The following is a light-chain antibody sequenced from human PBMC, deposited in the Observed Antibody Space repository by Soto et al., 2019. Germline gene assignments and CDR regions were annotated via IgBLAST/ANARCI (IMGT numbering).Light chain of an antibody. CDR1: QTVSSNY. CDR3: QQYDTSPPYT. V-gene: IGKV3-20*01. J-gene: IGKJ2*01. CDR2: GAS. Sequence: EIVLTQSPGTLSLSPGEKASLSCRASQTVSSNYLAWYQQKPGQAPRLLIFGASRRATGIPDRFTGSGSEADFTLTISGLEPEDCAVYYCQQYDTSPPYTFGQGTKLEMK.